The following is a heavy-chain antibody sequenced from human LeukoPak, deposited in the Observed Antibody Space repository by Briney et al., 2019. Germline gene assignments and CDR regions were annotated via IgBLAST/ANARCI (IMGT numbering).Heavy chain of an antibody. J-gene: IGHJ4*02. V-gene: IGHV3-21*01. CDR2: ISSRSNYI. D-gene: IGHD3-10*01. CDR1: GFSFSDHN. Sequence: GGSLRLSCAVSGFSFSDHNMNWVRQAPGKGLEWVASISSRSNYIYYADSLKGRVTVSRDNARNSLFLQMTSLRAEDTAVYYCAKGCLGFGESGFDYWGQGTQVIVSS. CDR3: AKGCLGFGESGFDY.